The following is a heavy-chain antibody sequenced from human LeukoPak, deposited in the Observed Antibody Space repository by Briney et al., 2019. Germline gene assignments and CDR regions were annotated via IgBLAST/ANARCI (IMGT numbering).Heavy chain of an antibody. CDR2: IWYDGSNK. J-gene: IGHJ4*02. Sequence: PGGSLRLFCGASGFTFSSYGMHWVRQAPGEGLEGVADIWYDGSNKYYADSVKGRFTISRDNSKNTLYLQVNSLRAEDTAVYYCAREGLRFLEWSSYYFDYWGLGTLVTVSS. CDR3: AREGLRFLEWSSYYFDY. V-gene: IGHV3-33*01. CDR1: GFTFSSYG. D-gene: IGHD3-3*01.